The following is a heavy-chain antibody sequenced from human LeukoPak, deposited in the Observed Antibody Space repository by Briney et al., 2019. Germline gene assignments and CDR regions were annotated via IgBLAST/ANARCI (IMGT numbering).Heavy chain of an antibody. D-gene: IGHD3-10*01. V-gene: IGHV1-18*01. CDR2: ISAYNGNT. J-gene: IGHJ4*02. CDR3: ARDRAGVYYYGSGSYYRPTFDY. Sequence: GASVKVSCKASGGTFSSYAISWVRQAPGQGLEWMGWISAYNGNTNYAQKLQGRVTMTTDTSTSTAYMELRSLRSDDTAVYYCARDRAGVYYYGSGSYYRPTFDYWGQGTLVTVSS. CDR1: GGTFSSYA.